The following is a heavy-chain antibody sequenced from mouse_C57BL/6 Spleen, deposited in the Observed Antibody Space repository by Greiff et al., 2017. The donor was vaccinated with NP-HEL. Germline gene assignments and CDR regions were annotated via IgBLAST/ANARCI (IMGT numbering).Heavy chain of an antibody. V-gene: IGHV5-17*01. CDR1: GFTFSDYG. D-gene: IGHD2-2*01. Sequence: EVKVEESGGGLVKPGGSLKLSCAASGFTFSDYGMHWVRQAPEKGLEWVAYISSGSSTIYYADTVKGRFTISRDNAKNTLFLQMTSLRSEDTAMYYCARNMVRRAMDYWGQGTSVTVSS. J-gene: IGHJ4*01. CDR2: ISSGSSTI. CDR3: ARNMVRRAMDY.